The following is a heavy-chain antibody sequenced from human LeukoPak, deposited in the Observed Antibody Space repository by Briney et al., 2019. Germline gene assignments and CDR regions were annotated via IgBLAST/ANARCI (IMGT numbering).Heavy chain of an antibody. J-gene: IGHJ4*02. CDR1: GFTFSSYS. Sequence: GGSLRLSCEASGFTFSSYSMNWVRQAPGKGLEWVSSISSSSSYIYYADSVKGRFTISRDNAKNSLYLQMNSLRAEDTAVYYCAREGYGDYSRYFDYWGQGTLVTVSS. CDR2: ISSSSSYI. V-gene: IGHV3-21*01. CDR3: AREGYGDYSRYFDY. D-gene: IGHD4-17*01.